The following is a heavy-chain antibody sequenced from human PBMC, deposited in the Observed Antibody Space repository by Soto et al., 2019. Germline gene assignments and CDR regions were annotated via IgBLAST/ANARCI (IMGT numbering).Heavy chain of an antibody. D-gene: IGHD1-1*01. Sequence: GESLKISCKGSGYIFTNYWLGWVRQMPGKGLEWMGIIYPGDSDTRYSPSFQGQVTISADKSINTAYLQWSSLTASDTAMYYCARPFDTTGWYDSWGQGTLVTVYS. CDR2: IYPGDSDT. J-gene: IGHJ5*01. V-gene: IGHV5-51*01. CDR1: GYIFTNYW. CDR3: ARPFDTTGWYDS.